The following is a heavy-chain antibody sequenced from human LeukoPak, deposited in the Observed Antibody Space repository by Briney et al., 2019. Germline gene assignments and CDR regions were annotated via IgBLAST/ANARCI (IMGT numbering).Heavy chain of an antibody. J-gene: IGHJ5*02. V-gene: IGHV4-38-2*01. CDR1: GYSISSGYY. CDR2: IYHSGST. D-gene: IGHD3-10*01. Sequence: SETLSLTCAVSGYSISSGYYWGWIRQPPGKGLEWIGSIYHSGSTYYNPSLESRVTISVDTSKNQFSLKLSSVTAADTAVYYCASGLWFGEKGFDPWGQGTLVTVSS. CDR3: ASGLWFGEKGFDP.